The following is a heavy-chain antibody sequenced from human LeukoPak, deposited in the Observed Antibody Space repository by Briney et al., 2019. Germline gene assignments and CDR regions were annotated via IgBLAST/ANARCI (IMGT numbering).Heavy chain of an antibody. CDR2: ISGSSSYA. V-gene: IGHV3-21*05. Sequence: PGGSLRLSCAASGFIFSSYSMNWVRQAPGKGLEWVSYISGSSSYAKYADSVKGRFTISRDNARNSLFLQMDSLRAEDTAVYYCARVGQYSGSYNSHWGQGTLVTVSS. CDR3: ARVGQYSGSYNSH. D-gene: IGHD1-26*01. J-gene: IGHJ4*02. CDR1: GFIFSSYS.